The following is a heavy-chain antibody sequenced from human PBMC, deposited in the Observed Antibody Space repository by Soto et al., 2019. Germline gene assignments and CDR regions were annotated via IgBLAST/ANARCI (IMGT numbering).Heavy chain of an antibody. D-gene: IGHD2-2*01. CDR3: ARASTLTVHCGSVSCPRMDV. J-gene: IGHJ6*02. CDR2: ILPIFGTA. CDR1: GGTFSSYA. V-gene: IGHV1-69*06. Sequence: QVQLVPSGAEVKKPGSPVKVSCKASGGTFSSYAISWVRQAPGQGLEWMGGILPIFGTANYARKFQGRVTITADRSTSTAYMELSSLRSEDTAVYYCARASTLTVHCGSVSCPRMDVWGQGTTVTVSS.